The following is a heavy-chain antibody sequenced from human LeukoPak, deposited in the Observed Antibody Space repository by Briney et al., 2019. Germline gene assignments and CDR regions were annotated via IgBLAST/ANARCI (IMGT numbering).Heavy chain of an antibody. CDR3: ARDQYGDYFDY. V-gene: IGHV4-39*07. CDR1: GGSISSSSYY. J-gene: IGHJ4*02. Sequence: KTSETLSLTCTVSGGSISSSSYYWGWIRQPPGKGLEWIGSIYYSGSTYYNPSLKSRVTISVDTSKNQFSLKLSSVTAADTAVYYCARDQYGDYFDYWGQGTLVTVSS. CDR2: IYYSGST. D-gene: IGHD4-17*01.